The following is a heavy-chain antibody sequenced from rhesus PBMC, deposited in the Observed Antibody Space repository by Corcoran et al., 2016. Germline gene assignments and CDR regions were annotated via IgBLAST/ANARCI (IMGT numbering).Heavy chain of an antibody. CDR1: GGSISGYYY. CDR3: AGLAAAGTVDY. J-gene: IGHJ4*01. CDR2: IYGSGGSN. Sequence: QVQLQESGPGLVKPSETLSLTCAVSGGSISGYYYWSWIRQPPGMGLGWIGSIYGSGGSNYLNPSLNSRVTRSVDTSKNQFSLKLSSVTAADTAVYYCAGLAAAGTVDYWGQGVLVTVSS. D-gene: IGHD6-25*01. V-gene: IGHV4S14*01.